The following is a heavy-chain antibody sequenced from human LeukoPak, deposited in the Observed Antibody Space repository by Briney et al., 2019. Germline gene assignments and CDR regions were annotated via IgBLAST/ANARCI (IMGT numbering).Heavy chain of an antibody. V-gene: IGHV3-11*01. Sequence: GGSLRLSCAASGFTFSDYYMSWIRQAPGKGLEWVSYISSSGSTIYYADSVKGRFTISRDNSKNTLYLQMNSLRAEDTAVYYCAKDMTYSSGWYYFDYWGQGTLVTVSS. CDR3: AKDMTYSSGWYYFDY. D-gene: IGHD6-19*01. CDR2: ISSSGSTI. CDR1: GFTFSDYY. J-gene: IGHJ4*02.